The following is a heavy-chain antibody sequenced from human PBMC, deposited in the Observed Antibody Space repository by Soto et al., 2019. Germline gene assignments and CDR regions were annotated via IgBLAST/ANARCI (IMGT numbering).Heavy chain of an antibody. J-gene: IGHJ6*02. Sequence: QITLKESGPTLVKPTQTLTLTCTFSGFSLSTSGVGVGWIRQPPGKALEWLALIYWNDDKRYSPSLKSRLTITKDTSKNQVVLTMTNMDPVDTATYYCAHIRPPSGYYPNYYYYYGMDVWGHGTTVTVSS. CDR3: AHIRPPSGYYPNYYYYYGMDV. V-gene: IGHV2-5*01. D-gene: IGHD3-22*01. CDR1: GFSLSTSGVG. CDR2: IYWNDDK.